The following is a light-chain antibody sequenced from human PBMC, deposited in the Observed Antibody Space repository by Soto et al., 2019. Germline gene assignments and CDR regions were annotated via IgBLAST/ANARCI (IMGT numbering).Light chain of an antibody. J-gene: IGKJ2*01. Sequence: EIVLTQSPGTLSLSPGERATLSCRASQTVSSRYLAWYQQTPGQAPRLLMYGASNRATGIPDRFSGSGSGTDFTLTSSRLEPEDFAVYFCQQYGRSPPFTFGQGTKVEIK. CDR2: GAS. CDR1: QTVSSRY. CDR3: QQYGRSPPFT. V-gene: IGKV3-20*01.